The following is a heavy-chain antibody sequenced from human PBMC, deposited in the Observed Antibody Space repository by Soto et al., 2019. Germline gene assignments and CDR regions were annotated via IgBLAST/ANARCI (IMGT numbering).Heavy chain of an antibody. Sequence: PGGSLRLSCAASGFTFSAYTMNWVRQAPGKGLEWVSSISSSSKYIYYADSVKGRFTISRDNAKNSLYLQMNSLRVADTAVYYCARDLELGRAEGSYYYGMDVWGQGTTVTV. V-gene: IGHV3-21*01. J-gene: IGHJ6*02. CDR2: ISSSSKYI. CDR1: GFTFSAYT. CDR3: ARDLELGRAEGSYYYGMDV. D-gene: IGHD7-27*01.